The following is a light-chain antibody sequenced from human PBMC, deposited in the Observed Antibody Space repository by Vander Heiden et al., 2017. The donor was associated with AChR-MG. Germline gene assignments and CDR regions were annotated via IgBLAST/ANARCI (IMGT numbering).Light chain of an antibody. Sequence: DIQMTQSPSSLSASVGDRVTITCQASQDINNYLNWYQQKPGKAPKLLIFDASSLEPGVPSRFSGSGSGTDFTFTISSLQPEDFATYYCQQYDNRTPITFGPGTKVDIK. V-gene: IGKV1-33*01. J-gene: IGKJ3*01. CDR3: QQYDNRTPIT. CDR2: DAS. CDR1: QDINNY.